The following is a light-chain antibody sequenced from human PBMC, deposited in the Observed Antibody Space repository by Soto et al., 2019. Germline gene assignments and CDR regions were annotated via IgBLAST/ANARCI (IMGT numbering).Light chain of an antibody. V-gene: IGLV1-51*01. J-gene: IGLJ2*01. Sequence: QSVLTQPPSVSAAPGQKVTISCSGSSSNIGNNYVSWYRQLPGTAPKLLIYDNNGRPSGIPDRFSGSRSGTSATLGITGLQTGDEADYYCGTWDSSLSAVVFGGGTKVTVL. CDR3: GTWDSSLSAVV. CDR1: SSNIGNNY. CDR2: DNN.